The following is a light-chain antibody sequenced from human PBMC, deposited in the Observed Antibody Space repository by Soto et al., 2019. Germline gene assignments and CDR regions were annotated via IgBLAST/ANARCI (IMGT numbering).Light chain of an antibody. J-gene: IGKJ5*01. CDR3: QQRSKWPPEVT. CDR2: DAS. Sequence: EIVSTQSPATLSLSPGERATLSCRASQSVSSYLAWYQQKPGQAPRLLIYDASNRATGISARFSGSGSGTDFTLTISSLEPEDFAVYYCQQRSKWPPEVTFGQGTRLE. CDR1: QSVSSY. V-gene: IGKV3-11*01.